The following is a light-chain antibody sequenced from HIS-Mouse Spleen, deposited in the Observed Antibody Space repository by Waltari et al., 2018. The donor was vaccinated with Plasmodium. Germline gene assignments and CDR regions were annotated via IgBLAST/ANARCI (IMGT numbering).Light chain of an antibody. V-gene: IGLV3-1*01. CDR2: QAS. J-gene: IGLJ3*02. CDR1: KLGDKY. CDR3: QAWDSSTAV. Sequence: SYELTQPPSVSVSPGQTASITCSGDKLGDKYACWYQQKPGQSPVLVIYQASKRPSGIPERFSGSNSGNTATLTISGTQAMDEADYYGQAWDSSTAVFGGGTKLTVL.